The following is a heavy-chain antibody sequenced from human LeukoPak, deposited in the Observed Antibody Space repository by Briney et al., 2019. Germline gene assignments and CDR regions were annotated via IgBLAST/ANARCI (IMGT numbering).Heavy chain of an antibody. D-gene: IGHD3-10*01. CDR2: MNPNSGNT. V-gene: IGHV1-8*01. CDR3: ARIYYRRSDYHYYYMDV. J-gene: IGHJ6*03. CDR1: GYTFTSYD. Sequence: ASVKVSCKASGYTFTSYDINWLRQAPGQGLEWVGWMNPNSGNTGSAQKVQGRITITMNTSISTAYMELGSLRSEDTAVYYCARIYYRRSDYHYYYMDVWGEGTTVTVSS.